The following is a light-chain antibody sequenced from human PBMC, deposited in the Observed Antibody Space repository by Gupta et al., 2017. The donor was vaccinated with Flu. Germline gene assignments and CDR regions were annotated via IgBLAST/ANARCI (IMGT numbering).Light chain of an antibody. CDR1: RNDVGAYKL. Sequence: SALTQPASVSGSPGPSLPISCTGTRNDVGAYKLVSWYQQHPGKAPNLLIYEVTKRPSGTPNHFSGSKSGTTASLTISGLQAEDEADYYCCSYTSSNTFALFGGGTRVTVL. J-gene: IGLJ2*01. CDR3: CSYTSSNTFAL. CDR2: EVT. V-gene: IGLV2-23*02.